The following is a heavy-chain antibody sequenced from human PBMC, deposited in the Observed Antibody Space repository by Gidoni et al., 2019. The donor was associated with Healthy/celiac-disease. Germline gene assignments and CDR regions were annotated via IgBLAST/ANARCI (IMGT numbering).Heavy chain of an antibody. J-gene: IGHJ4*02. Sequence: EVQLVESGGGLVQPGRSLRLSCAASGFTFDDYAMHWVRQAPWKGLEWVSGSSWNSGSIGYADSVKGRFTISRDNAKNSLYLQMNSLRAEDTALYYCAKSKDGLSPFDYWGQGTLVTVSS. V-gene: IGHV3-9*01. CDR1: GFTFDDYA. D-gene: IGHD2-8*01. CDR3: AKSKDGLSPFDY. CDR2: SSWNSGSI.